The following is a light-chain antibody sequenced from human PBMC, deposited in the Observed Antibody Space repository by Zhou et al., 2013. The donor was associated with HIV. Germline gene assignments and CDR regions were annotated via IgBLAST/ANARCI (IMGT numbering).Light chain of an antibody. Sequence: EIVMTQSPLFLPVTLGQPASISCTSSQSLVHRDGSTYLSWYHLRPGQPPRPLIYTVWRVFSGAPDRISGGGRGTNFTLTIDAVETEDVGIYICMQATHFPRTFGQGTKVEI. CDR1: QSLVHRDGSTY. J-gene: IGKJ1*01. CDR3: MQATHFPRT. V-gene: IGKV2-24*01. CDR2: TVW.